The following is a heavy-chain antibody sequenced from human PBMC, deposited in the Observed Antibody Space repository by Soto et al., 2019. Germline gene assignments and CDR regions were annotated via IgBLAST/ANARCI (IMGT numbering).Heavy chain of an antibody. V-gene: IGHV3-30-3*01. CDR2: ISYDGSNK. Sequence: GGSLRLSCAASGFTFSSYAMHWVRQAPGKGLEWVAVISYDGSNKYYADSVKGRFTISRDNSKNTVYLQMNSLRAEDTAVYYCARGGYDGPLYYYYYGMDVWGQGTTVTISS. CDR1: GFTFSSYA. CDR3: ARGGYDGPLYYYYYGMDV. J-gene: IGHJ6*02. D-gene: IGHD5-12*01.